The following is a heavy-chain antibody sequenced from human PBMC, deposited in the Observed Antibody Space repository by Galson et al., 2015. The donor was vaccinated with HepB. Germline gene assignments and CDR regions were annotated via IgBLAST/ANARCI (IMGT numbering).Heavy chain of an antibody. CDR3: TRHVEAYSAYSDS. Sequence: SLRLSCAASGFTFSGSAMSWVRQASGKGLEWVGRTRSKDNNYATAYAASVKGRFTISRDDSKNTAYLQMNSLKIEDTAVYYCTRHVEAYSAYSDSWGQGTLVTVSS. V-gene: IGHV3-73*01. CDR2: TRSKDNNYAT. D-gene: IGHD4-11*01. CDR1: GFTFSGSA. J-gene: IGHJ4*02.